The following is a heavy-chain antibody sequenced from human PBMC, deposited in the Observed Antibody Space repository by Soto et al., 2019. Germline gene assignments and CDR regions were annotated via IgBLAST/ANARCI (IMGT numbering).Heavy chain of an antibody. CDR3: AMLGGWSGGSSGMDV. D-gene: IGHD6-19*01. CDR2: IRRKANSYTT. J-gene: IGHJ6*02. Sequence: EVQLVESGGGLVQPGGSLSLTCAASGLIFSDYHMDWVRQAPGQGLEWVGRIRRKANSYTTEYAASVKGRFTISRDDSKNALYLQMNSLKSEDTAVYYCAMLGGWSGGSSGMDVWGQGTTVTVSS. V-gene: IGHV3-72*01. CDR1: GLIFSDYH.